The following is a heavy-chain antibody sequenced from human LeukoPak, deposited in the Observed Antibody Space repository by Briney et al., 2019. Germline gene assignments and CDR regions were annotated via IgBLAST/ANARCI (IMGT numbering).Heavy chain of an antibody. Sequence: PGGSLRLSCAASGFTFSSYGMHWVRQAPGKGLEWVAFIRYDGSNKYYADSVKGRFTISRDNSKNTLYLQMNSLRAEDTAVYYCAKVPRGVGRVDWFDPWGQGTLVTVSS. V-gene: IGHV3-30*02. CDR2: IRYDGSNK. CDR1: GFTFSSYG. J-gene: IGHJ5*02. D-gene: IGHD3-10*01. CDR3: AKVPRGVGRVDWFDP.